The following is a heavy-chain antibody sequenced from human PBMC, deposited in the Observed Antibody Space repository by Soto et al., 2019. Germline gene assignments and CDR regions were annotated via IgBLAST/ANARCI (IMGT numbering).Heavy chain of an antibody. J-gene: IGHJ5*02. D-gene: IGHD2-21*01. CDR1: GFTFNTYD. CDR2: ITASSAYI. Sequence: EVQLVESGGGLVKPGGFLRLSCAASGFTFNTYDMNWVRQAPGKGLEWVSSITASSAYIYYADSVRRRITISRDNAKNSLFLQMHSLRAEDTAVYYCVRSGTARLLRHSWFDTWGQGTLVNVSS. CDR3: VRSGTARLLRHSWFDT. V-gene: IGHV3-21*01.